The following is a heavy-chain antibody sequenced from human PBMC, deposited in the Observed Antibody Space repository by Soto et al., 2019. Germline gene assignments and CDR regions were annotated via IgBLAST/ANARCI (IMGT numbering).Heavy chain of an antibody. CDR3: AKDRPIAAAAPEPLDY. V-gene: IGHV3-30*18. D-gene: IGHD6-13*01. CDR1: GFTFSSYG. J-gene: IGHJ4*02. CDR2: ISYDGSNK. Sequence: QVQLVESGGGVVQPGRSLRLSCAASGFTFSSYGMHWVRQAPGKGLEWVAVISYDGSNKYYADSVKGQFTISRDNSKNTLYLQMNSLRAEDTAVYYCAKDRPIAAAAPEPLDYWGQGTLVTVSS.